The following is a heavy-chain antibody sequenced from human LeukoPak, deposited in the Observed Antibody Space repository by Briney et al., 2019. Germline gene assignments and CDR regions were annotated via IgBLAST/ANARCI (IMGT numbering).Heavy chain of an antibody. J-gene: IGHJ4*02. CDR3: AKDGGYGSAWPFDY. V-gene: IGHV3-48*03. CDR2: ISSSGSTI. D-gene: IGHD6-19*01. Sequence: GSLRLSCAASGFTFSSYEMNWVRPAPGKGREWVSYISSSGSTIYYADSVKGRFTISRDNAKNSLYLQMNSLRAEDTAVYYCAKDGGYGSAWPFDYWGQGTLVTGSS. CDR1: GFTFSSYE.